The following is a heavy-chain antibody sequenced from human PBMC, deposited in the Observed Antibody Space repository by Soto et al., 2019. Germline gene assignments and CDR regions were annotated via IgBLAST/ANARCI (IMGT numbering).Heavy chain of an antibody. CDR1: GGSVSSGSYY. V-gene: IGHV4-61*01. CDR3: ARERDSGYDYFDY. Sequence: SETLSLTCTVSGGSVSSGSYYWSWIRQPPGRGREGIGYIYYSGGTNYNPSLKSRVTISVDTSKNQFSLKLSSVAAADTAVYYCARERDSGYDYFDYWGQGTLVTVSS. J-gene: IGHJ4*01. CDR2: IYYSGGT. D-gene: IGHD5-12*01.